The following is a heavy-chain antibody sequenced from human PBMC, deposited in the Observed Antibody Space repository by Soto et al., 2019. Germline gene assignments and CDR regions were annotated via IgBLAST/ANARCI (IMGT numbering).Heavy chain of an antibody. CDR1: GFTFSSYA. Sequence: PGGSLRLSCAASGFTFSSYAVSWVRQAPGKGPEWISSISGSGSTIYYADSVKGRFIISRDNAKNSLYLQMNSLRAEDTAVYYCARDSITIFGVVTDWFDPWGQGTLVTVSS. V-gene: IGHV3-23*01. D-gene: IGHD3-3*01. CDR2: ISGSGSTI. J-gene: IGHJ5*02. CDR3: ARDSITIFGVVTDWFDP.